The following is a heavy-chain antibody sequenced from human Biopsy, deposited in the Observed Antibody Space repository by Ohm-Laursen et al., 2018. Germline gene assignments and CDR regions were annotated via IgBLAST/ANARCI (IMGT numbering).Heavy chain of an antibody. V-gene: IGHV4-31*01. J-gene: IGHJ5*02. CDR3: ARAPYVSGSFGWFDP. CDR2: ISSGGYR. Sequence: SDTLSLTCTVSGGSISSYYWNWSRQHPEKGLEWIGYISSGGYRKYTPSLQSLITTSMDTSRNQFSLRLNSVTSADTAVYYCARAPYVSGSFGWFDPWGQGIVVTVSS. D-gene: IGHD3-10*01. CDR1: GGSISSYY.